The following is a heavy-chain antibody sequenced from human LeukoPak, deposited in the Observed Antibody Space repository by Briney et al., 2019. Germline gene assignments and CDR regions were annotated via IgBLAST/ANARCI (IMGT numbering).Heavy chain of an antibody. D-gene: IGHD2-21*01. CDR2: ITGSGGST. CDR1: GFTFNNYA. Sequence: GGSLRLSCTASGFTFNNYALNWVRQAPGKGLEWVSSITGSGGSTYYADSVKGRFTISRDNSKNTLYLQMNSLRAEDTAIYYCARDRNIVVLIAPTPDYWGQGTLVTVSS. CDR3: ARDRNIVVLIAPTPDY. J-gene: IGHJ4*02. V-gene: IGHV3-23*01.